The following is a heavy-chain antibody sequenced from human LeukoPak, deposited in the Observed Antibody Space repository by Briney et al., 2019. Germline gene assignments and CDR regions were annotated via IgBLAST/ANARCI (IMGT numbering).Heavy chain of an antibody. CDR1: GFTFDDYA. D-gene: IGHD5-18*01. Sequence: GGSLRLSCAASGFTFDDYAMHWVRQAPGKGLEWVSGISWNSGSIGYADSVKGRFTISRDNAKNSLYLQMNSLRAEDMALYYCAKGMDTAMVRDAFDIWGQGTMVTVSS. V-gene: IGHV3-9*03. CDR2: ISWNSGSI. J-gene: IGHJ3*02. CDR3: AKGMDTAMVRDAFDI.